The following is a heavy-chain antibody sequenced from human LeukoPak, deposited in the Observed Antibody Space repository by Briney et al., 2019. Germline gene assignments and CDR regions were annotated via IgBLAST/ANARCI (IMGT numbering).Heavy chain of an antibody. CDR3: AKSFEWDLRGYFDY. J-gene: IGHJ4*02. V-gene: IGHV3-23*01. CDR1: GFTFISYA. D-gene: IGHD1-26*01. Sequence: GGSLRLSCEPSGFTFISYAMSWLRQAAGGGVEWVSAISGSGGSTYYADSVKGVFPISRDNSQNPQYLQMNTLSADDTAVYYCAKSFEWDLRGYFDYWGQRTLVTVSS. CDR2: ISGSGGST.